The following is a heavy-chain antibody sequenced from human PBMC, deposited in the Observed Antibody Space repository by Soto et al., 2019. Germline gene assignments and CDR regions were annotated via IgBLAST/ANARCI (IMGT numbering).Heavy chain of an antibody. CDR2: INHSGST. J-gene: IGHJ5*02. D-gene: IGHD4-17*01. CDR3: ARHGIYGDYYNWFDP. V-gene: IGHV4-34*01. CDR1: GGSFSGYY. Sequence: SETLSLTCAVYGGSFSGYYWSWIRQPPGKGLEWIGEINHSGSTNYNPSLKSRVTISVDTSKNQFSLKLSSVTAADTAVYYCARHGIYGDYYNWFDPWGQGTLVTVSS.